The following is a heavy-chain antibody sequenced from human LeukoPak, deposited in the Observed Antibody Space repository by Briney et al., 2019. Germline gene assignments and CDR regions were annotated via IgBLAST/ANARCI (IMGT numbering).Heavy chain of an antibody. Sequence: SQTLSLTCAISGDSVSSNSAAWNWIRQSPSRGLEWLGRTYYRSKWYNDYAVSVKSRITISPDTSKNQFSLQLNSVTPEDTAVYYCAKLRFLEWSPYYYGMDVWGQGTTVTVSS. V-gene: IGHV6-1*01. J-gene: IGHJ6*02. D-gene: IGHD3-3*01. CDR3: AKLRFLEWSPYYYGMDV. CDR1: GDSVSSNSAA. CDR2: TYYRSKWYN.